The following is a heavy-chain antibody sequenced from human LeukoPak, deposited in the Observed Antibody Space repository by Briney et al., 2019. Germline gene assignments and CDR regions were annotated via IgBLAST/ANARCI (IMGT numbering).Heavy chain of an antibody. CDR3: ARERSGYGGNRRNYFDY. J-gene: IGHJ4*02. CDR2: INHSGST. D-gene: IGHD4-23*01. V-gene: IGHV4-34*01. CDR1: GFTFSNAW. Sequence: GSLRLSCAASGFTFSNAWMSWVRQPPGKGLEWIGEINHSGSTNYNPSLKSRVTISVDTSKNQFSLKLSSVTAADTAVYYCARERSGYGGNRRNYFDYWGQGTLVTVSS.